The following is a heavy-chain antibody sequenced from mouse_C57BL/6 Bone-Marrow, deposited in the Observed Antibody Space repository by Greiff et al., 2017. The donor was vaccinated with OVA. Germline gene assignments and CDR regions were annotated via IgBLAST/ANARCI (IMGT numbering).Heavy chain of an antibody. D-gene: IGHD1-1*01. CDR1: GYSFTGYY. J-gene: IGHJ1*03. CDR2: INPSTGGT. CDR3: ARGNGSSYWYFDV. V-gene: IGHV1-42*01. Sequence: EVQGVESGPELVKPGASVKISCKASGYSFTGYYMNWVKQSPEKSLEWIGEINPSTGGTTYNQQFKAKATLTVDNSSSTAYMQLKSLTAEDSAVYYCARGNGSSYWYFDVWGTGTTVTSPQ.